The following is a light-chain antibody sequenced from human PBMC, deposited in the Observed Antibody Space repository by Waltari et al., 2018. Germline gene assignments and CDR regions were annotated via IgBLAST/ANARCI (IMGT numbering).Light chain of an antibody. J-gene: IGKJ1*01. CDR2: AAS. CDR1: QSISSY. CDR3: QQSYSTPQRT. Sequence: DIQMTQSPSSLSASVGDRVTITCRASQSISSYLNWYQQKTGKAPKLLIYAASSLQSGVPSRVSGSGSGTDFTLTISSLQPEDFATYYCQQSYSTPQRTFGQGTKVEIK. V-gene: IGKV1-39*01.